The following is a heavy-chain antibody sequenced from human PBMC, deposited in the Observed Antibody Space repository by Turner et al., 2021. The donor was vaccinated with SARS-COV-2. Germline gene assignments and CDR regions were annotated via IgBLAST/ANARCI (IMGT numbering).Heavy chain of an antibody. Sequence: HVQLAQSGAEVKKPVAAVKVSCKASGYTFTSNDINWTRQATGQELEWMGWMNPNSGNTGYAQKFQGRVTMTRNTSISTAYMELSSLRSEDTAVYYCARAAQLTVWFDPWGQGTLVTVSS. J-gene: IGHJ5*02. CDR2: MNPNSGNT. V-gene: IGHV1-8*01. CDR3: ARAAQLTVWFDP. D-gene: IGHD3-9*01. CDR1: GYTFTSND.